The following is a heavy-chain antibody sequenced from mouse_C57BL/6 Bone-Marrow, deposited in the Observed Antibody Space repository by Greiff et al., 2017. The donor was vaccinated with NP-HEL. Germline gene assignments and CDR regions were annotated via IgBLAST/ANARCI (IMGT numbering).Heavy chain of an antibody. D-gene: IGHD2-3*01. CDR1: GFTFTDYY. V-gene: IGHV7-3*01. CDR3: ERYMRRGDGYCHWYFDV. CDR2: IRNKANGYTT. J-gene: IGHJ1*03. Sequence: EVMLVESGGGLVQPGGSLSLSCAASGFTFTDYYMSWVRQPPGKALEWLGFIRNKANGYTTEYSASVKGRFTISRDNCESILYIQMNALRAEDSATYYWERYMRRGDGYCHWYFDVWGTGTTVTVSS.